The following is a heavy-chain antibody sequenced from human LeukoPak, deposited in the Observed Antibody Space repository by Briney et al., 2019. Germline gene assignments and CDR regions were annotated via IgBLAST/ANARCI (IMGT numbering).Heavy chain of an antibody. D-gene: IGHD2-21*01. CDR3: ARVARQGSIVDY. V-gene: IGHV4-61*02. CDR2: IYTSGST. J-gene: IGHJ4*02. CDR1: GGSISSGSYY. Sequence: SETLSLTCTVSGGSISSGSYYWSWIRQPAGKGLEWIGRIYTSGSTNYNPYLKSRVTISVDTSKNQFSLKLSSVTAADTAVYYCARVARQGSIVDYWGQGTLVTVSS.